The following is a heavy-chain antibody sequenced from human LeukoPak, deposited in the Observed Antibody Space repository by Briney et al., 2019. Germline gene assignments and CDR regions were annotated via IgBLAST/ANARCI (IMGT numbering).Heavy chain of an antibody. CDR3: ARRTGYIGFDY. Sequence: SETLSLTCAVYGGSFSGYYWSWIRQPPGKGLEWIGEINHSGSTNYNPSLKSRVTILVDTSKNQFSLKLSSVTAADTAVYYCARRTGYIGFDYWGQGTLVTVSS. J-gene: IGHJ4*02. V-gene: IGHV4-34*01. CDR1: GGSFSGYY. CDR2: INHSGST. D-gene: IGHD6-13*01.